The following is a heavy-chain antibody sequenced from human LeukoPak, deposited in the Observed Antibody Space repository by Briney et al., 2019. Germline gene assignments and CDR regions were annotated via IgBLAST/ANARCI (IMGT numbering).Heavy chain of an antibody. J-gene: IGHJ4*02. CDR3: ARAVEMATKIRHED. V-gene: IGHV4-34*01. CDR2: INHSGST. D-gene: IGHD5-24*01. Sequence: PSETLSLTCAVYGRSFSGYYWSWIRQPPGKGLEWIGEINHSGSTNYNPSLKSRVTISVDTSKNQFSLKLSSVTAADTAVYYCARAVEMATKIRHEDWGQGTLVTVSS. CDR1: GRSFSGYY.